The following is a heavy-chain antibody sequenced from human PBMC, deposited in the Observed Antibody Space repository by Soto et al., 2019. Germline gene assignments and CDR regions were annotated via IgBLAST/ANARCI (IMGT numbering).Heavy chain of an antibody. J-gene: IGHJ4*02. CDR2: INAGNGNT. CDR1: GYTFTSYA. D-gene: IGHD2-21*02. CDR3: ARSIVVVTALAY. Sequence: QVQLVQSGAEEKKPGASVKVSCKASGYTFTSYAMPWVRQAPGQRLEWMGWINAGNGNTKYSQKFQGRVTITRDTSASPAYMELSSLRSEDTAVYYCARSIVVVTALAYWGQGTLVTVSS. V-gene: IGHV1-3*05.